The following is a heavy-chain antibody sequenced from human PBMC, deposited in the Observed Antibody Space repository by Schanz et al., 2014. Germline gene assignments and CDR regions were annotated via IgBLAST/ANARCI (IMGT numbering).Heavy chain of an antibody. CDR3: AKDGRLPYYGTGSDFDY. CDR1: GFSFSNYW. J-gene: IGHJ4*02. V-gene: IGHV3-7*04. CDR2: IKQDGSEK. D-gene: IGHD3-22*01. Sequence: EVQLVESGGGLVQPGGSLRLSCAASGFSFSNYWMSWVRQAPGKGLEWVANIKQDGSEKYYVDSVKGRFTISRDNPKNTLYLQMNSLRAEDTAVYYCAKDGRLPYYGTGSDFDYWGQGTLVAVSS.